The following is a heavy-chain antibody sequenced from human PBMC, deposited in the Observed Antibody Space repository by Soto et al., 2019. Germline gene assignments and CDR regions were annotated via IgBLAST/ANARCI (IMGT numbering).Heavy chain of an antibody. V-gene: IGHV1-18*01. CDR2: ISAYNGNT. J-gene: IGHJ5*02. D-gene: IGHD6-6*01. CDR3: ARDIIWGIAARRGVWFDP. CDR1: GYTFTSYG. Sequence: QVQLVQSGAEVKKPGASVKVSCKASGYTFTSYGISWVRQAPGQGLEWMGWISAYNGNTNYAQKLQGRVTMTTDTSTSTAYMELRSLRSDATAVYYCARDIIWGIAARRGVWFDPWGQGTLVTVSS.